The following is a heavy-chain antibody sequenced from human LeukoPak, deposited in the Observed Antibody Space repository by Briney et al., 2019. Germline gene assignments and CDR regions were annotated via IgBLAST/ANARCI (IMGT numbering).Heavy chain of an antibody. Sequence: SVKVSCEASGGTFSSYAISWVRQAPGQGLEWMGGIIPIFGTANYAQKFQGRVTITADKSTSTAYMELSSLRSEDTAVYYCARPRYYYDSSGIPRYYYYYMDVWGKGTTVTVSS. CDR1: GGTFSSYA. V-gene: IGHV1-69*06. J-gene: IGHJ6*03. CDR2: IIPIFGTA. D-gene: IGHD3-22*01. CDR3: ARPRYYYDSSGIPRYYYYYMDV.